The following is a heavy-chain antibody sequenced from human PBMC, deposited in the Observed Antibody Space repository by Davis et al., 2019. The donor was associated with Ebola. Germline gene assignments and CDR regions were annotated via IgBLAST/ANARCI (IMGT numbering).Heavy chain of an antibody. CDR1: GFTFSDYY. J-gene: IGHJ4*02. CDR2: ISSSSSYT. V-gene: IGHV3-11*06. CDR3: ARDDFGVAPGDY. Sequence: GESLKISCAASGFTFSDYYMSWIRQAPGKGLEWVSYISSSSSYTNYADSVKGRFTISRDNAKDSLYLQMNSLRAEDTAVYYCARDDFGVAPGDYWGQGTLVTVSS. D-gene: IGHD3-3*01.